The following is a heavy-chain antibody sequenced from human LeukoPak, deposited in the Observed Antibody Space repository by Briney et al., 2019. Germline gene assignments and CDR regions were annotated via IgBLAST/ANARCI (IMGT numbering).Heavy chain of an antibody. Sequence: GGTLRLSCAASGFTFSSYGMNWVRQAPGKGLEWVSAIFGSGGSTYYADSVKGRFTISRDNSKNTLYLQMDSLRAGDTAVYYCAKGRGPAAVAPDYWGQGTLVTVSS. V-gene: IGHV3-23*01. D-gene: IGHD2-2*01. J-gene: IGHJ4*02. CDR1: GFTFSSYG. CDR2: IFGSGGST. CDR3: AKGRGPAAVAPDY.